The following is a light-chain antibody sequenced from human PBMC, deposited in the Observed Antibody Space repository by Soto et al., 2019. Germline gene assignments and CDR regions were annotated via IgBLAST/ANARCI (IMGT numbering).Light chain of an antibody. V-gene: IGLV2-8*01. CDR2: EVT. CDR3: SSFAGGGNPVL. Sequence: QSALTQPPSASGSLGQSVTISCTGTRSDVGGYNYVSWHQQHPGKAPKVMIYEVTKRPPGVPDRFSGSKSGNTASLTVSGLQAEDEADYCCSSFAGGGNPVLLGGGTKLTVL. CDR1: RSDVGGYNY. J-gene: IGLJ2*01.